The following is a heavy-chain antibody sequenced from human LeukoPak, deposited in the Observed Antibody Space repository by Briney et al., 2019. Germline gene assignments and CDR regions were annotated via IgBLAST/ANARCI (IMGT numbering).Heavy chain of an antibody. CDR3: ASALEGDDFSFDY. D-gene: IGHD1-1*01. Sequence: GGCLRLSCAASGFTFSSYSMNWVRQAPGKGLEWVSSISSSSSYIYYADSVKGRFTISRDNAKNSLYLQMNSLRAEDTAVYYCASALEGDDFSFDYWGQGTLVTVSS. CDR2: ISSSSSYI. V-gene: IGHV3-21*01. J-gene: IGHJ4*02. CDR1: GFTFSSYS.